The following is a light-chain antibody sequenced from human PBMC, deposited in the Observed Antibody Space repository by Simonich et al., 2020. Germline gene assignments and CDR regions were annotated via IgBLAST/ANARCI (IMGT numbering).Light chain of an antibody. CDR3: QQYYSTPWT. V-gene: IGKV4-1*01. Sequence: DIVMTQSPDSLAVSLGERATINCKSSQSVLYSSNNKNYLAWYQQKPGKPPKLLIYWSSTRESGVPDRFSGSRSGTDFTLTISSLQAEDVAVYYCQQYYSTPWTFGQGTKVEIK. J-gene: IGKJ1*01. CDR2: WSS. CDR1: QSVLYSSNNKNY.